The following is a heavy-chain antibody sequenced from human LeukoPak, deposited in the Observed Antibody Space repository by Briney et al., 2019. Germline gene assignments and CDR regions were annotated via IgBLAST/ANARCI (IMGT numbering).Heavy chain of an antibody. CDR1: GFTFSTYE. Sequence: GGSLRLSCAASGFTFSTYEMNWVRQAPGKGLEWVSYISSSGGTIYYADSVKGRFTISRDNAKNSLYLQMNSLRGEDTAVYYCARDSILKSDYWGQGTLVTVSS. CDR3: ARDSILKSDY. CDR2: ISSSGGTI. V-gene: IGHV3-48*03. J-gene: IGHJ4*02.